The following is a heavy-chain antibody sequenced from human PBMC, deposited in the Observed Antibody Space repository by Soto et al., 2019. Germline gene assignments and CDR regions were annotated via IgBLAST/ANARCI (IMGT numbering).Heavy chain of an antibody. D-gene: IGHD6-13*01. CDR2: IYYSGST. Sequence: QVQLQESGPGLVKPSQTLSLTCTVSGGSISSGGYYWSWIRQHPGKGLEWIGYIYYSGSTYYNSSLKSRFTISEDAAQTRFSLKLISVTAADTAVYYCASLIAAANYWGQATLVTVSS. J-gene: IGHJ4*02. CDR1: GGSISSGGYY. CDR3: ASLIAAANY. V-gene: IGHV4-31*03.